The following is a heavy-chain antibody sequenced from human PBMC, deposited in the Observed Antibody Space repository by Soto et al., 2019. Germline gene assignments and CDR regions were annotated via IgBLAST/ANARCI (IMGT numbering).Heavy chain of an antibody. CDR3: ARVYMVRGTIIRYFDY. V-gene: IGHV4-4*02. CDR2: IYHSGST. D-gene: IGHD3-10*01. J-gene: IGHJ4*02. Sequence: QVQLQESGPGLVKPSGTLSLTCAVSGGSISSSNWWSWVRQPPGKGLEWIGKIYHSGSTNYNPSLMSRVTMSVDKSTHPFSLKLSSVTAADTAVYYCARVYMVRGTIIRYFDYWGQGTLVTVSS. CDR1: GGSISSSNW.